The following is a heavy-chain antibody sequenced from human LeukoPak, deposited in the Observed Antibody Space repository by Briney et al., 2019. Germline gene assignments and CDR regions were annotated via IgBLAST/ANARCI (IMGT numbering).Heavy chain of an antibody. CDR3: ARDSGGNSDS. J-gene: IGHJ5*01. Sequence: SETLSLTCTVSGSSIRSSSYYWGWIRQPPGKGLEWIGTMYRSGISYYNPSLQSRVTISVDTSKNQFSLRLRSVTAADTGIYYCARDSGGNSDSWGQGTLVTVSS. CDR1: GSSIRSSSYY. CDR2: MYRSGIS. D-gene: IGHD4-23*01. V-gene: IGHV4-39*02.